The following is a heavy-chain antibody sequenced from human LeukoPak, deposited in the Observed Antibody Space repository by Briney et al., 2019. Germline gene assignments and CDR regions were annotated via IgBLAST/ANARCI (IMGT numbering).Heavy chain of an antibody. V-gene: IGHV3-64*01. CDR1: GFSFNTYA. Sequence: PGGSLRLSCAASGFSFNTYAMHWVRQAPGKGLEYVSAINYNGDRTYYANSVKGRFIISRDNSRKTLLLQMGSLRAEDTAVYYCARDSGGDAYNDYFDSWGQGTLVPVSS. J-gene: IGHJ4*02. CDR3: ARDSGGDAYNDYFDS. CDR2: INYNGDRT. D-gene: IGHD5-24*01.